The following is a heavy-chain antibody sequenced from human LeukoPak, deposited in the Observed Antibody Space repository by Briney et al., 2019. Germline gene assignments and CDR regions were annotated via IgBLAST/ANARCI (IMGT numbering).Heavy chain of an antibody. D-gene: IGHD5-12*01. CDR3: AGRGYSGYDSVFFYGMDV. CDR2: IYTSGST. J-gene: IGHJ6*02. V-gene: IGHV4-4*07. CDR1: GGSISSYY. Sequence: PSETLSLTCTVSGGSISSYYWSWIRQPAGKGLEWIGRIYTSGSTNYNPSLKSRVTISVDTSKNQFSLKLSSVTAADTAVYYCAGRGYSGYDSVFFYGMDVWGQGTTVTVSS.